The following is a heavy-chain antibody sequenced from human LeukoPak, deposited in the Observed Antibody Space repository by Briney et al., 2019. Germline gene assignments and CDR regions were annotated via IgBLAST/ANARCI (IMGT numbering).Heavy chain of an antibody. D-gene: IGHD3-10*01. CDR2: IYHSGST. CDR3: ARDAYFGSGSYYPFDY. J-gene: IGHJ4*02. Sequence: SETLSLTCAVSGYSISSGYYWGWIRQPPGKGLEWIGSIYHSGSTYYNPSLKSRVTISVDTSKNLFSLKLSSVTAADTAVYCCARDAYFGSGSYYPFDYWGQGTLVTVSS. CDR1: GYSISSGYY. V-gene: IGHV4-38-2*02.